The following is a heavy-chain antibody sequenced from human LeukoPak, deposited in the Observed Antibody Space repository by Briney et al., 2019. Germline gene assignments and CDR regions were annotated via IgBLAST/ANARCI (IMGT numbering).Heavy chain of an antibody. V-gene: IGHV5-51*01. CDR3: ARFTTTLVGYCSSTSCSAAFDY. CDR2: IYPGDSDT. Sequence: GESLKISCKGSGYSFTSYWIGWVRQMPGKGLEWMGIIYPGDSDTKYSPSFQGQVTISAAKSLSTAYLQWSSLKASDTAMYYCARFTTTLVGYCSSTSCSAAFDYWGQGTLVTVSS. CDR1: GYSFTSYW. D-gene: IGHD2-2*01. J-gene: IGHJ4*02.